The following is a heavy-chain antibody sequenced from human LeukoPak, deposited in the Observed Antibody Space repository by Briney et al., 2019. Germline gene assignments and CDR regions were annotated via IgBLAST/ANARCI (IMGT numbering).Heavy chain of an antibody. CDR2: IWYDGSNK. CDR3: ARGRLVEAAELFDY. D-gene: IGHD6-13*01. CDR1: GFTFSSYG. J-gene: IGHJ4*02. V-gene: IGHV3-33*01. Sequence: GRSLRLSCAASGFTFSSYGMHWVRQAPGKGLEWVAVIWYDGSNKYYADSVKGRFTISRDNSKNTLYLQMNSLRAEDTAAYYCARGRLVEAAELFDYWGQGTLVTVSS.